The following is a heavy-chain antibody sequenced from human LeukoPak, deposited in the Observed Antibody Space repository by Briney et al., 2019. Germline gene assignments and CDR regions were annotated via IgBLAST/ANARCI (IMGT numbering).Heavy chain of an antibody. D-gene: IGHD1-26*01. CDR1: GGSISRDY. V-gene: IGHV4-59*08. CDR2: SYYSGST. J-gene: IGHJ6*02. CDR3: ARYTRGRNGMDV. Sequence: PSETLSLTCTVSGGSISRDYWSWIRQPPGKGLEWIGYSYYSGSTNYNPSLKSRVTISVDTTKNQFSLKLSSVTAADTAVYYCARYTRGRNGMDVWGQGTTVTVSS.